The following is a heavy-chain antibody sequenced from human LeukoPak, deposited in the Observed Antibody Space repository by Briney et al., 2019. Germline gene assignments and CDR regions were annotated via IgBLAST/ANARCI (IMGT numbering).Heavy chain of an antibody. D-gene: IGHD5-18*01. V-gene: IGHV4-59*01. CDR1: GGSISSYY. Sequence: SETLSLTCTVSGGSISSYYWNWIRQPPGKGLEWIGYIYYSGNTNYNPSLKSRVTISVDTSKNQFSLKLSSVTAADTAVYYCARWDTAMVTFDYWGQGTLVTVSS. CDR2: IYYSGNT. J-gene: IGHJ4*02. CDR3: ARWDTAMVTFDY.